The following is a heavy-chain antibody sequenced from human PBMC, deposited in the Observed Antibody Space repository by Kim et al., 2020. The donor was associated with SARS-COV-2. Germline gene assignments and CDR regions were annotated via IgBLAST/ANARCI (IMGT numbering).Heavy chain of an antibody. J-gene: IGHJ4*02. CDR1: GGSISSYY. D-gene: IGHD6-6*01. V-gene: IGHV4-59*08. CDR2: IYYSGST. CDR3: ARRIEYSSSGYFDY. Sequence: SETMSLTCTVSGGSISSYYWSWIRQPPGKGLEWIGYIYYSGSTNYNPSLKSRVTISVDTSKNQFSLKLSSVTAADTAVYYCARRIEYSSSGYFDYWGQGTLVTVSS.